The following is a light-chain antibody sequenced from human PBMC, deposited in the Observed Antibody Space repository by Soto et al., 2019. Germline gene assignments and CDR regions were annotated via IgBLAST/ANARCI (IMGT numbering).Light chain of an antibody. CDR2: GAS. J-gene: IGKJ1*01. CDR1: QSVSSSY. Sequence: EIVFTQSPGTLSLSPGERATLSCSASQSVSSSYLAWYQQKPGQAPRLLIYGASSRATGIPDRFSGSGSGTDFTLTISRLEPEDFAVYYCHQYGSSRTFGQGTKVEIK. CDR3: HQYGSSRT. V-gene: IGKV3-20*01.